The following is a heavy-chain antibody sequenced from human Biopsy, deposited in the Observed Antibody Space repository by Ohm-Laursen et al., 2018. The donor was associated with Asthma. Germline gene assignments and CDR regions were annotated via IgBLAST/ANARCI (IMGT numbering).Heavy chain of an antibody. CDR1: GFTFSNYG. V-gene: IGHV3-30*18. D-gene: IGHD1-26*01. CDR3: AKDVFPGWELRRGPNY. CDR2: ISFDGSNK. Sequence: SLRLSCAASGFTFSNYGMHWVRQAPGEGLDWVAVISFDGSNKNYTDSVKGRFTISRDNSRNTLHLQMNSLRAEDTAVYYCAKDVFPGWELRRGPNYWGQGTLVTVSS. J-gene: IGHJ4*02.